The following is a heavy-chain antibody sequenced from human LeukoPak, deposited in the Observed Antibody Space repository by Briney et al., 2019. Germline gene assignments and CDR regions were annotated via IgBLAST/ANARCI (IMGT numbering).Heavy chain of an antibody. CDR1: GFSFSGHW. V-gene: IGHV3-74*01. Sequence: GVSLRLSCTASGFSFSGHWMHWARQLPGKGLVWVSRISPTGSTTSYADSVKGRFTVSRDNAKNTLYLQVNNLRAEDTAVYYCARGPNSNWSGLDFWGQGTLLTVSS. J-gene: IGHJ4*02. CDR2: ISPTGSTT. CDR3: ARGPNSNWSGLDF. D-gene: IGHD6-6*01.